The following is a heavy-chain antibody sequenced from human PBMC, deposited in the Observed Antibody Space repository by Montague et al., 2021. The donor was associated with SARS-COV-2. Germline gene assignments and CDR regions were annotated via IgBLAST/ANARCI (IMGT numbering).Heavy chain of an antibody. CDR2: FSRSGGS. CDR1: GASMSDYY. Sequence: SETLSLTCTVSGASMSDYYWTWIRQPPGKGPEWIGYFSRSGGSNYSPSLRSRVTISLVTSRSQFSLQLSSVTAADTAFYYCARLTQLGYCSSASCSPALYFDYWGQGFLVSVSS. D-gene: IGHD2-15*01. V-gene: IGHV4-59*01. J-gene: IGHJ4*02. CDR3: ARLTQLGYCSSASCSPALYFDY.